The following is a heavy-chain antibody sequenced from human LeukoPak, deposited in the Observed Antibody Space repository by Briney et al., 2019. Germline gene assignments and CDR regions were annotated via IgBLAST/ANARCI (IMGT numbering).Heavy chain of an antibody. CDR3: ARDRGYSYGLVFFDY. D-gene: IGHD5-18*01. Sequence: HWASVKVSCKASGYTFTSYYMHWVRQAPGQGLEWMGIINPSGGSTSYAQKFQGRVTMTRDTSTSTVYMELSRLRSDDTAVYYCARDRGYSYGLVFFDYWGQGTLVTVSS. J-gene: IGHJ4*02. CDR1: GYTFTSYY. CDR2: INPSGGST. V-gene: IGHV1-46*01.